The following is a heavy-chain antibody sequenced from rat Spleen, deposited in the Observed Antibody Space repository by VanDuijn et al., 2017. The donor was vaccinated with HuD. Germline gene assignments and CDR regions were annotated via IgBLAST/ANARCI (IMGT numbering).Heavy chain of an antibody. CDR1: GFTFSNYG. Sequence: EVQLVESGGGLVQPGRSMKLSCAASGFTFSNYGMAWVRQAPTKGLEWVASISTGGGNTYYRDSVKGRFTISRYNAKSTLYLKMDSLRSEDTATYYCTRQGNNFWYFDFWGPGTMVTVSS. V-gene: IGHV5-25*01. J-gene: IGHJ1*01. CDR2: ISTGGGNT. CDR3: TRQGNNFWYFDF. D-gene: IGHD4-5*01.